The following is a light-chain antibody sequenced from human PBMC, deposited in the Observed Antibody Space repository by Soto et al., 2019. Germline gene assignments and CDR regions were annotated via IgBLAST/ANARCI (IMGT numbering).Light chain of an antibody. J-gene: IGKJ1*01. Sequence: TQSPSTLSASVGDRVTITGRASQSISSWLAWYQQKPGKAPKLLIYDASSLESGVPSRFSGSGSGTEFTLTISSLQPDDFATYYCQQYNSYSFGQGTKVDIK. V-gene: IGKV1-5*01. CDR2: DAS. CDR1: QSISSW. CDR3: QQYNSYS.